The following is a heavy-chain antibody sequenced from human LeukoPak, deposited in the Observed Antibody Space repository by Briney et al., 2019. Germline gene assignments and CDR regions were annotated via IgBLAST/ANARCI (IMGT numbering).Heavy chain of an antibody. CDR1: GFTFSDYY. J-gene: IGHJ4*02. D-gene: IGHD4-17*01. V-gene: IGHV3-53*01. Sequence: GGSLRLSCAASGFTFSDYYMSWIRQAPGKGLEWVSFIYADGNTYYADSVKGRFTISRDIAKNAVYLQMSSLRAEDTAVYYCARDSYGDANFDSWGQGTLVTVSS. CDR2: IYADGNT. CDR3: ARDSYGDANFDS.